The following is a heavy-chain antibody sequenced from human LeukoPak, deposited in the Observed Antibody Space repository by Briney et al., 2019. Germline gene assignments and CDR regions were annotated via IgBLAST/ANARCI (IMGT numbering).Heavy chain of an antibody. Sequence: GCSLRLSCAASEFTVTSNYMSWVHQAPRPGLQWVSVFYSGDNTYYADSVKGRFTISRDNSKNTLYLQMKSLRAEDTAVYYCARGYSSSWYGGADNYFDYWGQGTLVTVSS. J-gene: IGHJ4*02. CDR1: EFTVTSNY. V-gene: IGHV3-66*01. CDR3: ARGYSSSWYGGADNYFDY. CDR2: FYSGDNT. D-gene: IGHD6-13*01.